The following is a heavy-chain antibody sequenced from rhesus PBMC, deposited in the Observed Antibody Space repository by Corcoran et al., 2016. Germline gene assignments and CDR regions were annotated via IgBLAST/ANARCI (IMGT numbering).Heavy chain of an antibody. CDR1: GGSISDSYY. D-gene: IGHD4-29*01. CDR2: IYGNSASH. V-gene: IGHV4S9*01. CDR3: ANYDYGSSSDGYFDY. J-gene: IGHJ4*01. Sequence: QVQLQESGPGLVKPSETLSLTCAVSGGSISDSYYWNWIRQPPGKGLEWIGNIYGNSASHYYNPSLKCRVTISKDTSESQFFLKLSSVTAADTAVYYCANYDYGSSSDGYFDYWGQGVLVTVSS.